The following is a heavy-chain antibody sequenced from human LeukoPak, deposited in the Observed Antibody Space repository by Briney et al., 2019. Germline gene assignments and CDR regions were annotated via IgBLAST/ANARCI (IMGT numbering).Heavy chain of an antibody. CDR2: IYYSGST. D-gene: IGHD3-22*01. J-gene: IGHJ3*02. V-gene: IGHV4-61*01. CDR3: ARGRAYYYDSSDAFDI. CDR1: GGSVSSGSYY. Sequence: PSETLSLTCTVSGGSVSSGSYYWSWIRQPPGKGLEWIGYIYYSGSTNYNPSLKRRVTISVDTSKNQFSLKLSSVAAADTAVYYCARGRAYYYDSSDAFDIWGQGTMVTVSS.